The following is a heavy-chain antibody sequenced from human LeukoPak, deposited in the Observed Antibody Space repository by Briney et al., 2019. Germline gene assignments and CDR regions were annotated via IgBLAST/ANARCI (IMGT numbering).Heavy chain of an antibody. CDR1: GGSISSYY. CDR3: ARGGIQLWLYVLDY. J-gene: IGHJ4*02. CDR2: IYYSGST. Sequence: SETLSLTCTVSGGSISSYYWSWIRQPPGKGLEWIGYIYYSGSTNYNPSLKSRVTMSVDTSKNQFSLKLSSVTAADTAVYYCARGGIQLWLYVLDYWGQGTLVTVSS. V-gene: IGHV4-59*01. D-gene: IGHD5-18*01.